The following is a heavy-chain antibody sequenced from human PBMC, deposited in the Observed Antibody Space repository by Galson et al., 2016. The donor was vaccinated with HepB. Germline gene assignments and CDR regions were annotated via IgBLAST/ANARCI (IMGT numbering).Heavy chain of an antibody. J-gene: IGHJ4*02. D-gene: IGHD7-27*01. V-gene: IGHV3-23*01. CDR2: IKGDSGYT. CDR1: GFSFSQYA. Sequence: SLRLSCAASGFSFSQYAMSWVRQAPGKGLEWVTIIKGDSGYTQYADSVRGRFTTSRDNSKNALFLQMDSLRVEDTAIYYCVKDPNWESGYWGPGTLVTVSS. CDR3: VKDPNWESGY.